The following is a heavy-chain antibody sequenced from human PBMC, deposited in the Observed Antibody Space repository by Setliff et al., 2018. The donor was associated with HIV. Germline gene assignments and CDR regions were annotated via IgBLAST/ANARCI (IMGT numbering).Heavy chain of an antibody. J-gene: IGHJ6*03. Sequence: PSETLSLTCDVYGGSFSGYYWSWIRQPPGKGLEWIGYIYYSGSTYYNPSLKSRVTISVDTSKNQFSLKLSSVTAADTAVYYCAAEGVQGSSYYYMDVWGKGTTVTVSS. CDR1: GGSFSGYY. CDR3: AAEGVQGSSYYYMDV. D-gene: IGHD2-15*01. V-gene: IGHV4-59*06. CDR2: IYYSGST.